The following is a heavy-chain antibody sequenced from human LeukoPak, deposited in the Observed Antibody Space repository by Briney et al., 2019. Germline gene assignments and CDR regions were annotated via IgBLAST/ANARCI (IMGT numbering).Heavy chain of an antibody. CDR3: ARGGYQTWFDP. CDR2: IYPGGSDT. V-gene: IGHV5-51*01. D-gene: IGHD2-2*01. J-gene: IGHJ5*02. CDR1: GYGFTNYW. Sequence: GESLKISCKGSGYGFTNYWIGWVRQMPGKGLEWMGIIYPGGSDTRYSPSFQGQVTFSADKSISTAYLQWSSLKASDTAMYYCARGGYQTWFDPWGQGTLVTVSS.